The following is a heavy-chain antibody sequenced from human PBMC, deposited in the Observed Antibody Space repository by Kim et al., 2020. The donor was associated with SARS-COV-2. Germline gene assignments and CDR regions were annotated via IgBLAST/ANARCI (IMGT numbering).Heavy chain of an antibody. CDR2: ISSSGSTI. D-gene: IGHD6-13*01. Sequence: GGSLRLSCAASGFTFSSYEMNWVRQAPGKGLEWVSYISSSGSTIYYADSVKGRFTISRDNAKNSQYLQMNSLSAEDTAAYYCASAVCGNSSSWSTYYYY. CDR3: ASAVCGNSSSWSTYYYY. CDR1: GFTFSSYE. J-gene: IGHJ6*01. V-gene: IGHV3-48*03.